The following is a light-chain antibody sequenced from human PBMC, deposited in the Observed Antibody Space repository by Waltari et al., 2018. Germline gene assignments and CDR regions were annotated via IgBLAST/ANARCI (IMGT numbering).Light chain of an antibody. CDR3: QSTHNSGAYVV. CDR1: ALSNQY. J-gene: IGLJ2*01. CDR2: KDT. Sequence: YELTQPPSVSVSPGQTARITCSADALSNQYVSWYQQKPGQAPILLIFKDTERSSGIPGRFSVSNSGKIVTLPISGVQAQDEADYYCQSTHNSGAYVVFGGGTKLTVL. V-gene: IGLV3-25*03.